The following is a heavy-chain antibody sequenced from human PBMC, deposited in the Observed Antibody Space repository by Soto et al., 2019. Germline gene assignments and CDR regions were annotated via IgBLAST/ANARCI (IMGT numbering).Heavy chain of an antibody. J-gene: IGHJ4*02. CDR3: AKGPYQLLPNPFDY. Sequence: PGRSLRLSCAASGFTFSSYGMHWVRQAPGKGLEWVAVISYDGSNKYYADSVKGRFTISRDNSKNTLYLQMHSLRAEDTAVYYCAKGPYQLLPNPFDYWGQGTLVTVSS. CDR1: GFTFSSYG. D-gene: IGHD2-2*01. CDR2: ISYDGSNK. V-gene: IGHV3-30*18.